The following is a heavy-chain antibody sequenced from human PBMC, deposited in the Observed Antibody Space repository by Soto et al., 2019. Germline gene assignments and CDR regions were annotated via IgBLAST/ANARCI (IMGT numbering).Heavy chain of an antibody. CDR3: AREQQLVLYHDAFDI. D-gene: IGHD6-6*01. CDR2: INSDGSST. V-gene: IGHV3-74*01. Sequence: GGSLRLSCAASGFTFSSYWMHWVRQAPGKGLVWVSRINSDGSSTSYADSVKGRSTISRDNAKNTLYLQMNSLRAEDTAVYYCAREQQLVLYHDAFDIWGQGTMVTVSS. CDR1: GFTFSSYW. J-gene: IGHJ3*02.